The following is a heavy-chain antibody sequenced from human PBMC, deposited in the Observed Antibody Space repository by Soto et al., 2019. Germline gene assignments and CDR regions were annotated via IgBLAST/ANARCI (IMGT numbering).Heavy chain of an antibody. Sequence: QVQLQQWGAGLLKPSETLSLTCAVYGGSFSGYYWGWIRQPPGKGLEWIGEINHSGSTNYNPSLKSRVTISVDTSKNQFSLKLSSVTAADTAVYYCASGPGIAVAGSLGYWGQGTLVTVSS. V-gene: IGHV4-34*01. D-gene: IGHD6-19*01. CDR1: GGSFSGYY. CDR2: INHSGST. J-gene: IGHJ4*02. CDR3: ASGPGIAVAGSLGY.